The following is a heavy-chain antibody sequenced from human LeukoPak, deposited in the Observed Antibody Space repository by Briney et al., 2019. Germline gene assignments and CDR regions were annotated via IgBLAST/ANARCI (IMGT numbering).Heavy chain of an antibody. D-gene: IGHD6-13*01. CDR2: IYYSGST. V-gene: IGHV4-30-4*08. J-gene: IGHJ4*02. CDR3: ARGISLGIAAAGYRH. Sequence: SETLSLTCTVSGGSISSGDYYWSWIRQPPGKGLEWIGYIYYSGSTYYNPSLKSRVTISVDTSKNQFSLKLSSVTAADTAVYYCARGISLGIAAAGYRHWGQGTLVTVSS. CDR1: GGSISSGDYY.